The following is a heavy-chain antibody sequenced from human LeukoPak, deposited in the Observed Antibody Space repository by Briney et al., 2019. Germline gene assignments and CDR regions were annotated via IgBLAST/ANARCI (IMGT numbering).Heavy chain of an antibody. CDR3: AKGFYGVFVDV. CDR1: GFTFSSYA. V-gene: IGHV3-30-3*01. J-gene: IGHJ6*02. D-gene: IGHD4-17*01. Sequence: GGSLRLSCAASGFTFSSYAMHWVRQAPGKGLEWVAVISYDGSNIYYADSVKGRFTTSRDNSKNTLYLQMNSPRAEDTAVYYCAKGFYGVFVDVWGQGTTVTVSS. CDR2: ISYDGSNI.